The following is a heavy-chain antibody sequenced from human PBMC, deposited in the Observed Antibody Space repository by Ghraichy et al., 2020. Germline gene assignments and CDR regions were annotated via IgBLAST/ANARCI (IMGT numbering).Heavy chain of an antibody. V-gene: IGHV1-18*04. J-gene: IGHJ5*02. Sequence: SVTVSCKASGYTFTSYGISWVRQAPGQGLEWMGWISAYNGNTNYAQKLQGRVTMTTDTSTSTAYMELRSLRSDDTAVYYCARSLPGYSSWFDPWGQGTLVTVSS. D-gene: IGHD6-13*01. CDR2: ISAYNGNT. CDR3: ARSLPGYSSWFDP. CDR1: GYTFTSYG.